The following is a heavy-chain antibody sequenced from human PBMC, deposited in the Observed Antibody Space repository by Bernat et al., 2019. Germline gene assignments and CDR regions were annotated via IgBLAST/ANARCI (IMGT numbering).Heavy chain of an antibody. J-gene: IGHJ4*02. CDR2: IWYDGSNK. CDR3: ARMNTVTSPFDY. V-gene: IGHV3-33*01. CDR1: GFTFSSYG. Sequence: QVQLVESGGGVVQPGRSLRLSCAASGFTFSSYGMHWVRQAPGKGLEWVAVIWYDGSNKYYADSVKGRFTISRDNSKNTLYLQMNSLRAEDTAVYYCARMNTVTSPFDYWGQGTLVTVSS. D-gene: IGHD4-17*01.